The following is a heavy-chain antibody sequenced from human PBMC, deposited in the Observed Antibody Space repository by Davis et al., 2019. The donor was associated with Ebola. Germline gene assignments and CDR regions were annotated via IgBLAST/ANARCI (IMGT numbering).Heavy chain of an antibody. D-gene: IGHD3-22*01. CDR2: IRSKANSYAT. CDR3: ARDPAPGDSISGDAFDI. J-gene: IGHJ3*02. V-gene: IGHV3-73*01. Sequence: GGSLRLSCAASGFTFSGSAMHWVRQASGKGLEWVGRIRSKANSYATAYAASVKGRFTISRDDSKNTAYLQMNSLKTEDTAVYYCARDPAPGDSISGDAFDIWGQGTMVTVSS. CDR1: GFTFSGSA.